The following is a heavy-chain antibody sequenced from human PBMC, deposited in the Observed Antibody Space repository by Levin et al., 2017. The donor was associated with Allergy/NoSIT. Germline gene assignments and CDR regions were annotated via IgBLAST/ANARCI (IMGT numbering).Heavy chain of an antibody. CDR3: AREGPDNTFDY. V-gene: IGHV3-64*02. CDR2: ISSNGDST. CDR1: GFIFSTYA. J-gene: IGHJ4*02. D-gene: IGHD1-1*01. Sequence: GGSLRLSCEASGFIFSTYAMHWVRQAPGKGPESASAISSNGDSTYYADSVKGRFTISRDNSKNTLYLQMASLRPEDMAVYFCAREGPDNTFDYWGQGILVTVSS.